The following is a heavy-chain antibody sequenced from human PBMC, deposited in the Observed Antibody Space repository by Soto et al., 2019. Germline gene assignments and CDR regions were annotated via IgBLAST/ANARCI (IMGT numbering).Heavy chain of an antibody. D-gene: IGHD3-10*01. CDR1: GFTVSRNY. CDR2: IYSGGST. CDR3: ARDQITIVRGVITPFDY. Sequence: PGGSLRLSCAASGFTVSRNYMSWVRQAPGKGLEWVSVIYSGGSTYYADSVKGRFTISRDNSKNTLYLQMNSLRAEDTAVYYCARDQITIVRGVITPFDYWGQGTLVTVSS. V-gene: IGHV3-66*01. J-gene: IGHJ4*02.